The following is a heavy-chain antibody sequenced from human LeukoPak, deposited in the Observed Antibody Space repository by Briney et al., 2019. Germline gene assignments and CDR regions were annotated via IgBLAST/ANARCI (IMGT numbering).Heavy chain of an antibody. CDR2: IKQDGSEK. V-gene: IGHV3-7*03. CDR1: GFTFSSYW. D-gene: IGHD3-10*01. CDR3: ASVAVLWFEDYFDY. Sequence: GGSLRLSCAASGFTFSSYWMSWVRQAPGKGLEWVANIKQDGSEKYYVDSVKGRFTISRDNAKNSLYLQMNSLRAEDTAVYYCASVAVLWFEDYFDYWGQGTLVTVSS. J-gene: IGHJ4*02.